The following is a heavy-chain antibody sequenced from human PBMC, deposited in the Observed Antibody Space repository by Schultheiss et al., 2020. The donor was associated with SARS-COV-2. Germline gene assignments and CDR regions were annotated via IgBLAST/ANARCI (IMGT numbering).Heavy chain of an antibody. Sequence: SETLSLTCAVYGGSFSGYYWSWIRQPPGKGLEWIGEINHSGSTNYNPSLKSRVTISVDTSKNQFSLKLSSVTAADTAVYYCARGSRTAYYYYYMDVWGKGTTVTVSS. V-gene: IGHV4-34*01. CDR1: GGSFSGYY. J-gene: IGHJ6*03. CDR3: ARGSRTAYYYYYMDV. CDR2: INHSGST. D-gene: IGHD5-18*01.